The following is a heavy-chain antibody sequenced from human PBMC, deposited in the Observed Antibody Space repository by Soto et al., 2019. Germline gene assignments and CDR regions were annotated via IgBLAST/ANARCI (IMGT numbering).Heavy chain of an antibody. CDR1: GASISSSSFY. D-gene: IGHD3-9*01. CDR2: IYYNGDT. Sequence: SETLSLTCTVSGASISSSSFYWGWIRQPPGKRLEWIGNIYYNGDTYYNPSLKSRVTISINTSKNQFSLKLTFLTAADTVVYYCARHWPNSHPLTGYYVYYFDYWGQGTLVT. J-gene: IGHJ4*02. V-gene: IGHV4-39*01. CDR3: ARHWPNSHPLTGYYVYYFDY.